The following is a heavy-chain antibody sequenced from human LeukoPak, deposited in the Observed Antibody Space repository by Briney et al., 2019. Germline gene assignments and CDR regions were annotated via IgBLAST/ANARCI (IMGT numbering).Heavy chain of an antibody. V-gene: IGHV3-21*01. D-gene: IGHD5-12*01. J-gene: IGHJ4*02. CDR3: ASTLDIVATIEGDY. CDR2: ISSSSSYI. Sequence: GGSLRLSCAASGFTFSSYSMNWVRQAPGKGLEWVSSISSSSSYIYYADSVKGRFTISRDNAKNSLYLQMNSLRAEDTAVYYCASTLDIVATIEGDYWGQGTLVTVSS. CDR1: GFTFSSYS.